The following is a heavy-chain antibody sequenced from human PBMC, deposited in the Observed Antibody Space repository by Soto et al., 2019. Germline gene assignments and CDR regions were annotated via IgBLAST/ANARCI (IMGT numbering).Heavy chain of an antibody. D-gene: IGHD2-2*01. J-gene: IGHJ3*02. CDR3: ARDGGDIVVVPAAIVRAFDI. CDR2: ISAYNGNT. V-gene: IGHV1-18*01. CDR1: GYTFTSYG. Sequence: QVQLVQSGAEVKKPGASVKVSCKASGYTFTSYGISWVRQAPGQGLEWMGWISAYNGNTNYAQKLQGRVTMTTDTSTSTAYMELRSLRSDETAVYYCARDGGDIVVVPAAIVRAFDIWGQGTMVTVSS.